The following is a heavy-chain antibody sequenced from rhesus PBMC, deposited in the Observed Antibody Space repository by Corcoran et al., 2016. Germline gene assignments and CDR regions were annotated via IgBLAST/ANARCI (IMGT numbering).Heavy chain of an antibody. V-gene: IGHV4-173*01. D-gene: IGHD3-28*01. CDR3: ARDVSYYYDSGYSGYFDY. CDR2: ISGIGGST. Sequence: QVQLQESGPGLVKPSETLSLTCAVSGGSISSNYWSWIRQPPGKGLEWIGRISGIGGSTDYNPSLKSRVPISTDTAKNQFALKLSSVTAADTAVYYCARDVSYYYDSGYSGYFDYWGQGVLVTVSS. CDR1: GGSISSNY. J-gene: IGHJ4*01.